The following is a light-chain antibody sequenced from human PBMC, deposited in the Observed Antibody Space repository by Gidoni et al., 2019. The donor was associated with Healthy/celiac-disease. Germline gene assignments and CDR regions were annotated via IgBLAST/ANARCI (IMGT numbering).Light chain of an antibody. V-gene: IGKV1-39*01. CDR1: QSISSY. CDR3: QQSYSTPQLT. CDR2: AAS. Sequence: IQMIQSPASLSASVGDRVTITCRASQSISSYLNWYQQKPGKAHKLMTYAASSLQSGVPSRLSGSGSGTDCTLTISSLQPEDFATYYCQQSYSTPQLTFGGGTKVEIK. J-gene: IGKJ4*01.